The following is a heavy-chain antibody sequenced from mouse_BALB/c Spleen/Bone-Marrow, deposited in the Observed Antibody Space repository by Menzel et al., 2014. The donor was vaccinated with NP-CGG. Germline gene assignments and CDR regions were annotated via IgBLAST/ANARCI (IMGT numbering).Heavy chain of an antibody. V-gene: IGHV4-1*02. CDR1: GFDFSRYW. J-gene: IGHJ1*01. Sequence: EVKVIESGGGLVQPGGSLKLSCVASGFDFSRYWMSWVRQAPGKGLEWIGEINPDSSTINYTPSLKDKFIISRDTAKNKVCLQMSKVRSEETALYDCGLLGYYGYRDDWGAGTTVTISS. CDR3: GLLGYYGYRDD. D-gene: IGHD2-3*01. CDR2: INPDSSTI.